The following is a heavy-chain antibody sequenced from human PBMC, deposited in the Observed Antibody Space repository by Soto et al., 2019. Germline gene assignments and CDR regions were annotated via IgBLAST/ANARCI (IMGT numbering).Heavy chain of an antibody. J-gene: IGHJ2*01. D-gene: IGHD6-6*01. CDR2: ISWNSGSI. Sequence: DVQLVESGGGLVQPGRSLRLSCAASGFTFDDYAMHWVRQAPGKGLEWVSGISWNSGSIGYADSVKGRFTISRDNAKNSLYLQMNSLRAEDTALYYCAKAGGQVVVFWYFDLWGRGTLVIVSS. CDR1: GFTFDDYA. V-gene: IGHV3-9*01. CDR3: AKAGGQVVVFWYFDL.